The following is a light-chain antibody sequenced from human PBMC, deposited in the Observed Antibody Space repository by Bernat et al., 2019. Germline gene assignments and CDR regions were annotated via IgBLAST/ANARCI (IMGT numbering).Light chain of an antibody. V-gene: IGKV1-9*01. CDR1: QVIGTY. CDR2: GAS. J-gene: IGKJ5*01. CDR3: QQLNSFPIT. Sequence: DIQLTQSPSFLSASVGDRVTITCRASQVIGTYVAWYQQKPGKAPNLLIYGASTLQYGVPSRFSGSGIGTEFTLTISSLQPEDSASYYCQQLNSFPITFGQETRLEIK.